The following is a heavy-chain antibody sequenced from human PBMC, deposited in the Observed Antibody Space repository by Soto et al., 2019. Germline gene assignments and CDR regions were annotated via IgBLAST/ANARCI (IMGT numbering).Heavy chain of an antibody. CDR1: GFTFSTYW. V-gene: IGHV3-7*01. Sequence: LRLSCSASGFTFSTYWMSWVRQAPGKGLEWVANIKQDGSKKYYVDSVRGRFTISRDTAKNSLYLQMNSLRAEDTAVYYCARAYYYDSSGFSPGGYWGQGTLVTVSS. CDR2: IKQDGSKK. J-gene: IGHJ4*02. D-gene: IGHD3-22*01. CDR3: ARAYYYDSSGFSPGGY.